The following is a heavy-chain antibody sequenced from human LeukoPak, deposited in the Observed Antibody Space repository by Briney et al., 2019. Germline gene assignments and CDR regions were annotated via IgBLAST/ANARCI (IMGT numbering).Heavy chain of an antibody. Sequence: GGSLRLSCAASGFSFSSYAMNWGRQAPGRGLVWVSVISVSAGRTYYADSVKGRFTISRDNSRNTLYLQMNSLRAEDTAVYYCAKAGGYSYGYHFDYWGQGILVTVSS. CDR1: GFSFSSYA. J-gene: IGHJ4*02. CDR3: AKAGGYSYGYHFDY. V-gene: IGHV3-23*01. D-gene: IGHD5-18*01. CDR2: ISVSAGRT.